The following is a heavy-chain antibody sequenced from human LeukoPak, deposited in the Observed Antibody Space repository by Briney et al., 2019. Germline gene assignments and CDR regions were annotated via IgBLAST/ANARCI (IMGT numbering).Heavy chain of an antibody. Sequence: GGSLRLSCAASGFSFDNYAMSWVRQAPGKGLEWVSAISSTSVSTYYADSVKGRFTISRGNSNNTLFLQMNSLRAEDTAIYYCTKLPSAWWLGNYFDYWGQGTLVTVSS. CDR1: GFSFDNYA. J-gene: IGHJ4*02. D-gene: IGHD2-8*02. CDR3: TKLPSAWWLGNYFDY. CDR2: ISSTSVST. V-gene: IGHV3-23*01.